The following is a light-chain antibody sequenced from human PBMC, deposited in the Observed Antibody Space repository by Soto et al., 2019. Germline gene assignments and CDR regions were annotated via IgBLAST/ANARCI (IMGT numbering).Light chain of an antibody. CDR1: SSDVGGYKY. CDR2: EVS. Sequence: QSVLTQPASVSGSPGQSITISCTGTSSDVGGYKYVSWYQQHPEKAPKLIIFEVSNRPSGISSRFSGSKSGNTASLTISGLQAEDEDDYYCASYTGSSTSVIFGRGTKLTVL. J-gene: IGLJ2*01. CDR3: ASYTGSSTSVI. V-gene: IGLV2-14*01.